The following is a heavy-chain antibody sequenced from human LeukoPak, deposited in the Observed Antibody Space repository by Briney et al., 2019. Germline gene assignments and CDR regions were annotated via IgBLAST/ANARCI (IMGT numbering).Heavy chain of an antibody. V-gene: IGHV3-74*01. CDR1: GFSLSSYW. J-gene: IGHJ5*02. CDR2: INSDESSI. CDR3: ARGYGDWFDP. D-gene: IGHD3-10*01. Sequence: GGSLRLSCAASGFSLSSYWMHWVRQGPGKELVWVSRINSDESSISYADSVKGRFSISRDNAKNTLYLQMNSVRAEDTAVYYCARGYGDWFDPWGQGTLVTASS.